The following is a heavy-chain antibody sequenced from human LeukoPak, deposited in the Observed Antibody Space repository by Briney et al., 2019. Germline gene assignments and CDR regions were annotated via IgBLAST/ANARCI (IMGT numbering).Heavy chain of an antibody. CDR3: ARARLRGPTQD. Sequence: PSETLSLTCTVSGDSMYSGDYYCNWIRQAPGKGLEWIVHIYDDESTYYNPSLKNRVLMSVDASGMQFSLRLTSVTAADSGLYYCARARLRGPTQDWSPGTLVTVSS. CDR1: GDSMYSGDYY. D-gene: IGHD1-1*01. CDR2: IYDDEST. J-gene: IGHJ4*02. V-gene: IGHV4-30-4*01.